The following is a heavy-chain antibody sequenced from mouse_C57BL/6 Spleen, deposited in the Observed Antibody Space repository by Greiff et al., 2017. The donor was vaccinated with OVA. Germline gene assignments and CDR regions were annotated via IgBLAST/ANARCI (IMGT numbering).Heavy chain of an antibody. J-gene: IGHJ3*01. V-gene: IGHV10-1*01. Sequence: VKDRFTISRDDSESMLYLQMNNLKTEDTAMYYCVRQEEDYDEGFAYWGQGTLVTVSA. D-gene: IGHD2-4*01. CDR3: VRQEEDYDEGFAY.